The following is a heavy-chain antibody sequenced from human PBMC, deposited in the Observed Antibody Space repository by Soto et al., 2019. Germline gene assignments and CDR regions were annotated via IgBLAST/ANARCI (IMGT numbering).Heavy chain of an antibody. Sequence: SVTLSLTCTVSGGSISSYYWSWIRQPPGKGLEWIGYIYYSGSTNYNPSLKSRVTISVDTSKNQFSLKLSSVTAADTAVYYCASSRVLWFGAPAPFDYWGQGALVTVSS. J-gene: IGHJ4*02. D-gene: IGHD3-10*01. CDR1: GGSISSYY. CDR3: ASSRVLWFGAPAPFDY. CDR2: IYYSGST. V-gene: IGHV4-59*01.